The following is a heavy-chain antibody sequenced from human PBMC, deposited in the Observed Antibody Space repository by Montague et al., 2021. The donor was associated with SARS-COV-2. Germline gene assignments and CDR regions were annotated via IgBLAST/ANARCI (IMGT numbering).Heavy chain of an antibody. CDR1: GGSISPYY. V-gene: IGHV4-59*08. CDR3: ARHESTGWAYYFDY. Sequence: SETLSLTRTLSGGSISPYYWSWIRQSRGKGLEWIGSVHYTGSIIXNPSRESRVIISVDRSKNQFTLRLKSMTATDTAVYYCARHESTGWAYYFDYGGQGTLVTVSS. CDR2: VHYTGSI. D-gene: IGHD2-8*02. J-gene: IGHJ4*02.